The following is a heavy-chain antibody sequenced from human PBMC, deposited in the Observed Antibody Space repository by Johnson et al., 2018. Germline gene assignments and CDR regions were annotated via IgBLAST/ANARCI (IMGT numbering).Heavy chain of an antibody. V-gene: IGHV4-34*01. CDR3: ASGPLYWSGGSCTHNAFDI. CDR2: INHSGST. Sequence: QVQLQQWGAGLLKPSETLSLTCAVYGGSFSGYYWSWIRQPPGKGLEWIGEINHSGSTNYNPSLKSRVTISVDTSKNQFSLKLSSVTAADAAVYYCASGPLYWSGGSCTHNAFDIWGQGTMVTVSS. J-gene: IGHJ3*02. D-gene: IGHD2-15*01. CDR1: GGSFSGYY.